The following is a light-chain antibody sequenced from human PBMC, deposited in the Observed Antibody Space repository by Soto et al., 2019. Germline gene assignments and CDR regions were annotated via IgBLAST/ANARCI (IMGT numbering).Light chain of an antibody. J-gene: IGLJ1*01. CDR1: SSDVGAYDF. CDR3: SSHTTRNTRV. Sequence: QSALTQPASVSGSPGQSITISCTGTSSDVGAYDFVSWYQQHPDKAPKLMIYEVRVRPSGVSKRFSGSKSFNTATLTISGLQAEDEADYYCSSHTTRNTRVFGPGTKLTVL. CDR2: EVR. V-gene: IGLV2-14*03.